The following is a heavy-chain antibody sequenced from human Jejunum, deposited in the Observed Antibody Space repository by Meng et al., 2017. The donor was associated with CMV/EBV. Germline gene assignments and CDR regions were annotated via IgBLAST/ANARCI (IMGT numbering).Heavy chain of an antibody. CDR3: ARRSCTTMFCESRDAFDV. CDR1: SSYG. J-gene: IGHJ3*01. D-gene: IGHD3-9*01. V-gene: IGHV3-21*06. CDR2: LSPTSDYI. Sequence: SSYGMHWVRQAPVKWLECVSSLSPTSDYIYYADSLQGRFTISRDNAKNSVYLQLNSLRAEDTAVYYCARRSCTTMFCESRDAFDVWGQGTMVTV.